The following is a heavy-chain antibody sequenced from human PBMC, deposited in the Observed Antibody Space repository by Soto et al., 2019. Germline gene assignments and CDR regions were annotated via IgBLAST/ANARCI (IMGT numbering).Heavy chain of an antibody. V-gene: IGHV3-21*01. CDR2: ISSGSAFI. D-gene: IGHD1-26*01. CDR3: TRDQGGSYDSWFDP. J-gene: IGHJ5*02. CDR1: FSMYS. Sequence: EVQVVESGGGLVQPGGSLRLSCNFSFSMYSMDWVRQAPGKGLEWVASISSGSAFIKYADSVKGRFTISRDNAKNSVSLKMSSLRVEDTAMYYCTRDQGGSYDSWFDPWGRGTLVTVSS.